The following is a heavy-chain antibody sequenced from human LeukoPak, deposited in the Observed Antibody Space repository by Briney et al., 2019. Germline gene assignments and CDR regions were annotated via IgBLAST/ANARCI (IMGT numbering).Heavy chain of an antibody. Sequence: GGSLRLSCAASGFTFSSYAMSWVRQAPGKGLEWVSAISGSGGSTYYADSVKGRFTISRDNSKNTLYLQMNSLRAEDTAVYYCAESPGYGSGVYYCGMDVWGQGTTVTVSS. CDR3: AESPGYGSGVYYCGMDV. CDR2: ISGSGGST. V-gene: IGHV3-23*01. J-gene: IGHJ6*02. CDR1: GFTFSSYA. D-gene: IGHD3-10*01.